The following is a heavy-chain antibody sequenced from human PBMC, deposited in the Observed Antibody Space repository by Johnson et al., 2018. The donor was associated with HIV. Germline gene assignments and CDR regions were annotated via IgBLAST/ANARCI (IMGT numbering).Heavy chain of an antibody. D-gene: IGHD4-17*01. CDR3: AKDRMYDYGDYGGAFDI. CDR1: GFSFSDYY. Sequence: QMQLVESGGGLVKPGGSLRLSCAASGFSFSDYYMTWIRQAPGKGLEFVSYISSSGSTIYYADSVKGRFTISRDNAKNSLYLQLNSLRAEDTAVYYCAKDRMYDYGDYGGAFDIWGQGTMVTVSS. V-gene: IGHV3-11*04. CDR2: ISSSGSTI. J-gene: IGHJ3*02.